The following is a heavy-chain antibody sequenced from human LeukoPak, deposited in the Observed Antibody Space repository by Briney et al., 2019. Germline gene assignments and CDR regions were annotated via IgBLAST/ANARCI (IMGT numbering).Heavy chain of an antibody. CDR1: GGSISSSSYY. Sequence: SETLSLTCTVSGGSISSSSYYWGWIRQPRGKGLEWIGSIYYSGSTYYNPSLKSRITISVDTSKNQFSLKLSSVTAADTAVYYCARQGSVTTDNWFDPWGQGTLVTVSS. J-gene: IGHJ5*02. CDR3: ARQGSVTTDNWFDP. CDR2: IYYSGST. D-gene: IGHD4-17*01. V-gene: IGHV4-39*01.